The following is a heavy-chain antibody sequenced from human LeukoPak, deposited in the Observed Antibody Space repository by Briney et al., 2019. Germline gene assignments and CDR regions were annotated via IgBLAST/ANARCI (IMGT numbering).Heavy chain of an antibody. V-gene: IGHV4-39*01. Sequence: PSETLSLTCTVSGGSISSSSYYWGWIRQPPGKGLEWIGRIYYSASTYYNPSLKSRVTISIDTSKNQFSLNLSSVTAADTAVYYCARLGYCSGGSCYTEAFDIWGQGTMVTVSS. J-gene: IGHJ3*02. CDR2: IYYSAST. D-gene: IGHD2-15*01. CDR1: GGSISSSSYY. CDR3: ARLGYCSGGSCYTEAFDI.